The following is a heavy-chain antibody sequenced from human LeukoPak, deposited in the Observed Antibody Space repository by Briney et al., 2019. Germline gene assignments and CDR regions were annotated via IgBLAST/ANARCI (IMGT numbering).Heavy chain of an antibody. Sequence: GGSLRLSCAVSGFTFSSYGMHWVRQAPGKGLEWVAFIRYDGSNKYYADSVKGRFTISRDNSKNTLYLQMNSLRAEDTAVYYCANCPWFGEFIPPADYWGQGTLVTVSS. J-gene: IGHJ4*02. D-gene: IGHD3-10*01. CDR1: GFTFSSYG. V-gene: IGHV3-30*02. CDR3: ANCPWFGEFIPPADY. CDR2: IRYDGSNK.